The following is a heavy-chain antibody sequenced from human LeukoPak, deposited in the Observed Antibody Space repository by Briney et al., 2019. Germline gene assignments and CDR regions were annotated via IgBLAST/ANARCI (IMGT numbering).Heavy chain of an antibody. CDR2: TTYSGGT. CDR1: GGSMNSYY. Sequence: PSETLSLTCTVSGGSMNSYYWSWLRQPPGEGPEWIGYTTYSGGTNYNPSLKSRVTISVDTSKNHFSLKLSSVTAADTAVYYCARGAGRWSHWGQGTLVTVSS. D-gene: IGHD4-23*01. V-gene: IGHV4-59*01. CDR3: ARGAGRWSH. J-gene: IGHJ4*02.